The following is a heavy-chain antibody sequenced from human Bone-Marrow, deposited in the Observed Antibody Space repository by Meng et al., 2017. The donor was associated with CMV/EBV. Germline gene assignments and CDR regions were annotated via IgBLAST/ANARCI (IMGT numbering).Heavy chain of an antibody. Sequence: ASVKVSCKISGNIFNDYYMHWVQQAPGKGLEWMGLVDSEGGETIYAEKFQGRLTITADTSTETAYMELSSVRSEDTAVYYCAHEARHNAHALDVWGQGTTVTGSS. D-gene: IGHD2-2*01. CDR2: VDSEGGET. CDR1: GNIFNDYY. J-gene: IGHJ6*01. CDR3: AHEARHNAHALDV. V-gene: IGHV1-69-2*01.